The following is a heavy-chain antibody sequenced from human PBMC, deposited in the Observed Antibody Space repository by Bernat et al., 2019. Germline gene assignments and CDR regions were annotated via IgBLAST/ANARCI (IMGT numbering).Heavy chain of an antibody. Sequence: QVQLVQSGAEVKKPGASVKVSCKASGYTFSYYGISWVRQAPGQGLEWMGWVSGYNGNTDYAEKFQGRVTMTTDTSTNTVYMDLRSLGSDDTAVYYCATKGLRGSPYFYFGMDVWGQGTTVIVS. D-gene: IGHD6-19*01. CDR3: ATKGLRGSPYFYFGMDV. CDR2: VSGYNGNT. J-gene: IGHJ6*02. CDR1: GYTFSYYG. V-gene: IGHV1-18*01.